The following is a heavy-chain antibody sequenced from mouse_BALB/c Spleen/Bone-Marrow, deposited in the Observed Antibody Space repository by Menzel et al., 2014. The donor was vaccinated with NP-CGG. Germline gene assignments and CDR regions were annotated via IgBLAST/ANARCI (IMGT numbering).Heavy chain of an antibody. Sequence: VQLKQSGPELVKPGASVKVSRKASGYSFTDYNMYWVKQSHGKSLEWIGYIGPYNGGTTYNQKFKGKATLTADKSSSTAFMHLNSLTSEDSSVYYCTREHGWYFDVWGAGTTVTVSS. CDR2: IGPYNGGT. V-gene: IGHV1S135*01. CDR3: TREHGWYFDV. J-gene: IGHJ1*01. CDR1: GYSFTDYN.